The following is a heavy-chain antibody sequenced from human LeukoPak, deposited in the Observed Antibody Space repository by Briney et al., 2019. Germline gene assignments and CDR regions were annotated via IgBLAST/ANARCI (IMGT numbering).Heavy chain of an antibody. J-gene: IGHJ6*03. CDR3: AKGPNGYCSGGSCYSGGEYYYYYMDV. CDR2: ISLSSTAI. V-gene: IGHV3-48*01. Sequence: PGGSLRLSCATSGFIFSTYNMNWVRQAPGKGREWVSYISLSSTAIYYADSVKGRFTVSRDNAKNSLYLQMNSLRAEDTAVYYCAKGPNGYCSGGSCYSGGEYYYYYMDVWGKGTTVTISS. CDR1: GFIFSTYN. D-gene: IGHD2-15*01.